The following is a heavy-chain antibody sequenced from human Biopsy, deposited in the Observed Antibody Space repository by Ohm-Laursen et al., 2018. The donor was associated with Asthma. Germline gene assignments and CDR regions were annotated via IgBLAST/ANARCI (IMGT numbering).Heavy chain of an antibody. V-gene: IGHV3-66*01. J-gene: IGHJ6*02. CDR1: GFAVSRDY. D-gene: IGHD6-6*01. Sequence: SLRLSCSALGFAVSRDYMFWVRQAPGKGLEWVSVIYSGGTSHTADSVRGRFTISRDYSKNTLYLQMNSLRAEDTAVYYCARKIAARGGMGVWGQGTTVTVSS. CDR3: ARKIAARGGMGV. CDR2: IYSGGTS.